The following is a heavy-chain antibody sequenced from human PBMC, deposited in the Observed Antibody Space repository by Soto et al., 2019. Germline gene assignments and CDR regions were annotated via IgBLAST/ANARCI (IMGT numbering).Heavy chain of an antibody. Sequence: QVQLVQSGAEVKKPGASVKVSCQASGYTFTSYGISWVRQAPGQGLEGMGRISAYNGNTHYAQKLQGRVHMATDTARSTAYKALRRLSSDVTAVYYCAGDLTGSGYLWCFVYWGQGPEVSPSS. V-gene: IGHV1-18*01. CDR2: ISAYNGNT. CDR1: GYTFTSYG. D-gene: IGHD5-12*01. CDR3: AGDLTGSGYLWCFVY. J-gene: IGHJ4*02.